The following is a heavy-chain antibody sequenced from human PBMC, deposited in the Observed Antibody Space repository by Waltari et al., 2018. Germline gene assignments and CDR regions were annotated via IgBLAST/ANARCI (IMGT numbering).Heavy chain of an antibody. J-gene: IGHJ4*02. V-gene: IGHV5-10-1*01. CDR3: VRHRTTYPLEIDY. CDR2: IDPSDSFR. CDR1: GYSFTRHW. Sequence: EVQLVQSGAEVKKPEESLRISCEGSGYSFTRHWISWVRQMPGKGLEGVGRIDPSDSFRNYGPAFEGHVTISVDQSLRTAYLQWDSLKASDTAIYYCVRHRTTYPLEIDYWGQGTLVTVSS. D-gene: IGHD2-2*01.